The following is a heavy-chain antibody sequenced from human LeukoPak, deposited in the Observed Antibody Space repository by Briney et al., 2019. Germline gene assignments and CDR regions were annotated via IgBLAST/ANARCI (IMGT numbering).Heavy chain of an antibody. V-gene: IGHV3-23*01. CDR1: GFTFSDYY. Sequence: GGSLRLSCAASGFTFSDYYMSWIRQAPGKGLEWVSGISGTGGSAYYADSVKGRFTISRDNSKNTLYLQMNSLRAEDTAVYYCAKGGYEFHYWGQGTLVTVSS. CDR3: AKGGYEFHY. D-gene: IGHD5-12*01. J-gene: IGHJ4*02. CDR2: ISGTGGSA.